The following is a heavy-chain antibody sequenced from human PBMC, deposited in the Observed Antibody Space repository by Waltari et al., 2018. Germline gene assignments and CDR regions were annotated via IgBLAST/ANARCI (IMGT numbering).Heavy chain of an antibody. Sequence: EVQLVESGGGLVQPGGSLRLLCAASGFTFRNYEMNWVRKAPGKGLEWVSYISSGASTICYADSVKGRFTISRDNAKNSVYLEMNSLRADDTAIYYCARGEGGANEYWGQGTLVTVSS. CDR1: GFTFRNYE. CDR3: ARGEGGANEY. CDR2: ISSGASTI. V-gene: IGHV3-48*03. D-gene: IGHD1-26*01. J-gene: IGHJ4*01.